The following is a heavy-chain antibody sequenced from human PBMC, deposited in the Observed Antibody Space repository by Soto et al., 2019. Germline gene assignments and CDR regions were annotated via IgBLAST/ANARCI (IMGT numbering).Heavy chain of an antibody. CDR1: GFSLSTSGVG. Sequence: QITLKESGPTLVKHTQTLTLTCTFSGFSLSTSGVGVGWIRQPPGKALEWLALIYWDDDKRYSPSLKSRLTITKDTYKNQVVLTMTNMDPVDTATYYCAHVYGGYDNFDYWGQGTLVTVSS. V-gene: IGHV2-5*02. D-gene: IGHD5-12*01. CDR3: AHVYGGYDNFDY. J-gene: IGHJ4*02. CDR2: IYWDDDK.